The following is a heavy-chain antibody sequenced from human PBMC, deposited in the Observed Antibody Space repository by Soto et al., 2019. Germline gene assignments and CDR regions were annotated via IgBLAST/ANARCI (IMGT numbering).Heavy chain of an antibody. J-gene: IGHJ4*02. CDR1: GFTFSSYG. CDR3: ARENEYQLLYYDY. D-gene: IGHD2-2*02. Sequence: GGSLRLSCAASGFTFSSYGMHWVRQAPGKGLEWVAVISYDGSNKYYADSVKGRFTISRDNSKNTLYLQMSSLRSEDTAVYYCARENEYQLLYYDYWGQGTLVTVSS. V-gene: IGHV3-30*03. CDR2: ISYDGSNK.